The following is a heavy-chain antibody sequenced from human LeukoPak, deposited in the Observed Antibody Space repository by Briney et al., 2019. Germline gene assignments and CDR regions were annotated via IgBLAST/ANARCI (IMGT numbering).Heavy chain of an antibody. V-gene: IGHV3-30*03. J-gene: IGHJ4*02. Sequence: GGSLRLSCAASGFTFSSYGMHWVRQAPGKGLEWVAVISYDGSNKYYADSVKGRFTISRDNSKNTLYLQMNSLRAEDTAVYYCARDLGYSDYVGYFDYWGQGTLVTVSS. D-gene: IGHD4-11*01. CDR3: ARDLGYSDYVGYFDY. CDR2: ISYDGSNK. CDR1: GFTFSSYG.